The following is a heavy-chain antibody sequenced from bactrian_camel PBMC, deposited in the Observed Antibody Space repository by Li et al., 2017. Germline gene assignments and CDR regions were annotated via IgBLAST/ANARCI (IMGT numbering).Heavy chain of an antibody. CDR2: IDSDGTT. V-gene: IGHV3S53*01. J-gene: IGHJ4*01. CDR3: AAGDIYVDQPRL. D-gene: IGHD3*01. CDR1: TYKYSALC. Sequence: VQLVESGGGSVQAGESLTLSCLASTYKYSALCMSWFRQRAGEKREGVAAIDSDGTTSYRDFVKGRFTISRDNAKNTVYLQMSSLKPEDTAVYYCAAGDIYVDQPRLRGQGTQVTVS.